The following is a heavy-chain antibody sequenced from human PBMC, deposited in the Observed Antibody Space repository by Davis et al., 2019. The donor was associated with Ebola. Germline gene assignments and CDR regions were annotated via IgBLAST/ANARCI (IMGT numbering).Heavy chain of an antibody. Sequence: SETLSLTCAVYGGSFSGYYWSWIRQPPGKGLEWIGEINHSGISKYSPSLKSRVTVSVDTSKNQFSLRLTSVTAADTAVYYCARGGTNGDPAVYWGQGSLVTVSS. CDR3: ARGGTNGDPAVY. V-gene: IGHV4-34*01. D-gene: IGHD4-17*01. J-gene: IGHJ4*02. CDR1: GGSFSGYY. CDR2: INHSGIS.